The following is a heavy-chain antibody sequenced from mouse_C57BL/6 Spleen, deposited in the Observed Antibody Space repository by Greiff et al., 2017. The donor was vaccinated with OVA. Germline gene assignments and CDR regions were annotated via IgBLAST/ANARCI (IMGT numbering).Heavy chain of an antibody. J-gene: IGHJ1*03. Sequence: QVQLQQPGAELVMPGASVKLSCKASGYTFTSYWMHWVKQRPGQGLEWIGEIDPSDSYTNYNQKFKGKSTLTVDKSSSTAYMQLSSLTSEDSAVYYCARGGDYGSSYRYFDVWGTGTTVTVSS. D-gene: IGHD1-1*01. CDR2: IDPSDSYT. CDR1: GYTFTSYW. CDR3: ARGGDYGSSYRYFDV. V-gene: IGHV1-69*01.